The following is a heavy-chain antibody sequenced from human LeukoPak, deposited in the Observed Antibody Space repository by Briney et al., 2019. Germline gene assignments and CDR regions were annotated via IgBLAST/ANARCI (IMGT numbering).Heavy chain of an antibody. V-gene: IGHV3-48*04. CDR3: ARALYDSSGYYFPQNYYYYYYMDV. J-gene: IGHJ6*03. CDR1: GFTFSSYW. D-gene: IGHD3-22*01. Sequence: GGSLRLSCAASGFTFSSYWMSWVRQAPGKGLEWVSYISSSGSTIYYADSVKGRFTISRDNAKNSLYLQMNSLRAEDTAVYYCARALYDSSGYYFPQNYYYYYYMDVWGKGTTVTISS. CDR2: ISSSGSTI.